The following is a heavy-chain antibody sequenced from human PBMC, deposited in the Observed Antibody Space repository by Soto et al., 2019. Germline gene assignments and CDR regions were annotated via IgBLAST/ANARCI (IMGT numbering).Heavy chain of an antibody. CDR3: ASGPVAGTAFDI. Sequence: GGSLRLSCAASGFTFSSYGMHWVRQAPGKGLEWVAVIWYDGSNKYYADSVKGRFTISRDNSKNTLYLQMNSLRAEDTAVYYCASGPVAGTAFDIWGQGTMVTVSS. CDR1: GFTFSSYG. V-gene: IGHV3-33*01. D-gene: IGHD6-19*01. CDR2: IWYDGSNK. J-gene: IGHJ3*02.